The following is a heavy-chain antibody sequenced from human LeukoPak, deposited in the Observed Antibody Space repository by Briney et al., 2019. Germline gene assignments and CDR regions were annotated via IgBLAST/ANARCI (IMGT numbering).Heavy chain of an antibody. D-gene: IGHD6-13*01. CDR1: GFTFSSYS. CDR2: ISSSSSYI. J-gene: IGHJ4*02. V-gene: IGHV3-21*01. Sequence: GGSLRLSCAASGFTFSSYSMNWVRQAPGKGLEWVSSISSSSSYIYYADSVKGRLTISRDNAKNSLYLQMNSLRAEDTAVYYCARGGAAAGTRSDYWGQGTLVTVSS. CDR3: ARGGAAAGTRSDY.